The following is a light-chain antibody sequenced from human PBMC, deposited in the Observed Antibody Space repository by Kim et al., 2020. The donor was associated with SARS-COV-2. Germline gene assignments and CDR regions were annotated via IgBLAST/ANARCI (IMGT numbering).Light chain of an antibody. CDR1: QSVLYSSNNKSY. Sequence: DIVMTQSPDSLAVSLGERATINCKSSQSVLYSSNNKSYLAWYQQKPGQPPKLLIYWASTRESGVPDRFSGSGSGTDFTLTISSLQAEDVAVYFCQQYYSTLYTFGQGTKLEI. V-gene: IGKV4-1*01. J-gene: IGKJ2*01. CDR3: QQYYSTLYT. CDR2: WAS.